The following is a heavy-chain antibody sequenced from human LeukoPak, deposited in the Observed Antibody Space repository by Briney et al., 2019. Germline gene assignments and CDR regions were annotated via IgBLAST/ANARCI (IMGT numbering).Heavy chain of an antibody. J-gene: IGHJ4*02. CDR1: GSTFSSYW. V-gene: IGHV3-74*01. CDR3: ASGPGYYDSSGYYSY. CDR2: INSDGSST. D-gene: IGHD3-22*01. Sequence: TGGSLRLSCAASGSTFSSYWMHWVRQAPGKGLVWVSRINSDGSSTSYADSVKGRFTISRDNAKNTLYLQMNSLRAEDTAVYYCASGPGYYDSSGYYSYWGQGTLVTVSS.